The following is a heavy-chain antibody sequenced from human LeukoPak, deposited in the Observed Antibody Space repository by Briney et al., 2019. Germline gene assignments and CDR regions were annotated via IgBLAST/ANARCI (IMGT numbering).Heavy chain of an antibody. V-gene: IGHV3-30-3*01. J-gene: IGHJ4*02. CDR2: ISYDGSNK. CDR1: EFTFSTYA. D-gene: IGHD3-22*01. CDR3: AKDALYYYDSSGYPDY. Sequence: GGSLRLSCAASEFTFSTYAMHWVRQGPGKGLEWVAVISYDGSNKYYADSVKGRFTISRDNSKNTLYLQMNSLRAEDTAVYCCAKDALYYYDSSGYPDYWGQGTLVTVSS.